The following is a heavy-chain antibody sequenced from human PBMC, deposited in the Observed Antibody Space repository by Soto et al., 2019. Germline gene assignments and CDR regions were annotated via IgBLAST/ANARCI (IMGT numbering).Heavy chain of an antibody. CDR2: INHSGST. CDR3: ASVPYYYGSGSDY. J-gene: IGHJ4*02. V-gene: IGHV4-34*01. Sequence: SETLSLTCAVYGGSFSGYYWSWIRQPPGKGLEWIGEINHSGSTNYNPSLKSRVTISVDTSKNQFSLKLSSVTAADTAVYYCASVPYYYGSGSDYWGQGTLVTVSS. CDR1: GGSFSGYY. D-gene: IGHD3-10*01.